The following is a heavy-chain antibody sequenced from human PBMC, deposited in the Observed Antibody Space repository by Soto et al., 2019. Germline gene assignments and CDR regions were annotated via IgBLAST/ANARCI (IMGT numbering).Heavy chain of an antibody. J-gene: IGHJ6*02. Sequence: GGSLRLSCAASGFTFSRYAMSWVRQAPGKGLEWVSTVTGGGHTTYNADSVDGRFTISRDNSKNTLYLQMNNLRAEDTAIYYCASSSGDLDVYGMDIWGPGTTVTVSS. CDR1: GFTFSRYA. CDR3: ASSSGDLDVYGMDI. D-gene: IGHD3-10*01. V-gene: IGHV3-23*01. CDR2: VTGGGHTT.